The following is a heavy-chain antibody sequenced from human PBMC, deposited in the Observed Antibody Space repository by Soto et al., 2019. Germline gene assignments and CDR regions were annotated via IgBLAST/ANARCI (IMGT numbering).Heavy chain of an antibody. CDR2: ISGSGGST. J-gene: IGHJ4*02. V-gene: IGHV3-23*01. CDR3: AKRYDYGSGSEGLEDMYYFDD. Sequence: EVQLLESGGGLVQPGGSLRLSCAASGFTFSSYAMSWVRQAPGKGLEWVSAISGSGGSTYYADSVKGRFTISRDNSKNTLYLQMNSLRAEDTAVYYCAKRYDYGSGSEGLEDMYYFDDWGQGTLVTVSS. D-gene: IGHD3-10*01. CDR1: GFTFSSYA.